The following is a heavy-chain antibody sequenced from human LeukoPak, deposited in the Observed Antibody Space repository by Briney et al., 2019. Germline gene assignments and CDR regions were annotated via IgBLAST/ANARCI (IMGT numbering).Heavy chain of an antibody. Sequence: YYSPTTNSNPSLKTRVTISIDTSKNQVSLKLSSVTAADTAVYYCARWGSGYYSYYFDYWGQGTLVTVSS. J-gene: IGHJ4*02. D-gene: IGHD3-22*01. V-gene: IGHV4-59*08. CDR2: YYSPTT. CDR3: ARWGSGYYSYYFDY.